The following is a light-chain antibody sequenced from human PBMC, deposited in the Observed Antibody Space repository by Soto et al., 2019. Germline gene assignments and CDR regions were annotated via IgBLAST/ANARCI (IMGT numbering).Light chain of an antibody. V-gene: IGLV2-18*01. J-gene: IGLJ1*01. CDR2: EVS. Sequence: QSVLTQPPSVSGSPGQSVTISCTGTSSDVGYYNRVSWYQQPPGTAPKLLIYEVSNRPSGVPDRFSGSKSGNTASLTISGLQAEDEADYYCSLYTSSTFYVFGTGTK. CDR1: SSDVGYYNR. CDR3: SLYTSSTFYV.